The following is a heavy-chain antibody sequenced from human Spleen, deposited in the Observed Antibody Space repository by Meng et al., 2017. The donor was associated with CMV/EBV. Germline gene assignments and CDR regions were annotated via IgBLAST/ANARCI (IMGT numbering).Heavy chain of an antibody. CDR2: VRSKAYRGAI. CDR1: GFTFGDYA. CDR3: ARDADTALVESFDY. D-gene: IGHD5-18*01. V-gene: IGHV3-49*04. J-gene: IGHJ4*02. Sequence: GGSLRLSCTGSGFTFGDYAVSWVRQAPGKGLEWVAFVRSKAYRGAIEYAASVKGRFTISRDDSKSIAYLQMNSLKIDDTAVYYCARDADTALVESFDYWGQGTVVTVSS.